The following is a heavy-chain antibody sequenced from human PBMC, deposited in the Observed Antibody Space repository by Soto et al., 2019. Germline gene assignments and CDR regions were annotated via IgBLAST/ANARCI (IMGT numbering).Heavy chain of an antibody. D-gene: IGHD6-19*01. V-gene: IGHV4-4*02. CDR2: IYHSGST. Sequence: SETLSLTCAVSGDSISSSNWWSWVRQPPGKGLEWFGEIYHSGSTNYNPSLKSRVTISVDKSKNQFSLNLNSVTAADTAVYYCARASSPTRYRQWLAPMTFFDYWGQGTLVTVSS. J-gene: IGHJ4*02. CDR1: GDSISSSNW. CDR3: ARASSPTRYRQWLAPMTFFDY.